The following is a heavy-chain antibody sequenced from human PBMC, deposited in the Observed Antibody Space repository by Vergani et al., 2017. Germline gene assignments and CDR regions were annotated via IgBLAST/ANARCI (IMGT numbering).Heavy chain of an antibody. CDR3: ASEPDYYDSSGYYQLDY. D-gene: IGHD3-22*01. Sequence: QVQLVQSGAEVKKPGSSVKVSCKASGGTFSSYAISWVRQAPGQGLEWMGGIIPIFGTANYAQKFQGRVTITADESTSTAYMELSSLRSEDTAVYYCASEPDYYDSSGYYQLDYWGQGTLVTVSS. CDR2: IIPIFGTA. J-gene: IGHJ4*02. V-gene: IGHV1-69*01. CDR1: GGTFSSYA.